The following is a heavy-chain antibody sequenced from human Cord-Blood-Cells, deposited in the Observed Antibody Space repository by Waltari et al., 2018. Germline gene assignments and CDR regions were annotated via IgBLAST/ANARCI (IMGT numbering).Heavy chain of an antibody. J-gene: IGHJ5*02. D-gene: IGHD2-2*01. Sequence: QVQLVQSGAEVKKPGSSVKVSCKASGGTFSSYAISWVRQAPGQGLEWMGGIIPIFGTANYAQKFQGRDTITADESTCTAYMELSSLRSEDTAVYYCATSVGYCSSTSCPPLNWFDPWGQGTLVTVSS. V-gene: IGHV1-69*01. CDR3: ATSVGYCSSTSCPPLNWFDP. CDR1: GGTFSSYA. CDR2: IIPIFGTA.